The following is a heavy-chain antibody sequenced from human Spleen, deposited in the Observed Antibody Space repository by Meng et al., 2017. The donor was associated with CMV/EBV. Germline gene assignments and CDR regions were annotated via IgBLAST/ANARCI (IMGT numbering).Heavy chain of an antibody. CDR2: IIPILDIA. V-gene: IGHV1-69*10. D-gene: IGHD6-19*01. Sequence: ASGGTFSSYAIGWVRQAPGQGLEWMGGIIPILDIANYAQKFQGRVTITADKSTSAAFMELSSLRSEDTAVYYCARVIAVAGNWFDPWGQGTLVTVSS. CDR1: GGTFSSYA. CDR3: ARVIAVAGNWFDP. J-gene: IGHJ5*02.